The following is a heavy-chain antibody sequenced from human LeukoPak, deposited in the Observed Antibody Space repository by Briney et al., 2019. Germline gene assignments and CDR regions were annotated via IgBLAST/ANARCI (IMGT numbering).Heavy chain of an antibody. CDR1: GYTFTGYY. Sequence: ASVKVSCKASGYTFTGYYMHWVRQAPGQGLEWMGWINPHSGGTNYAQKFQGRVTMTRDTSISTAYMDLSRLRSDDTAVYYCARAHEYSDLLIDYWGQGTLVTVSS. J-gene: IGHJ4*02. CDR2: INPHSGGT. D-gene: IGHD4-11*01. V-gene: IGHV1-2*02. CDR3: ARAHEYSDLLIDY.